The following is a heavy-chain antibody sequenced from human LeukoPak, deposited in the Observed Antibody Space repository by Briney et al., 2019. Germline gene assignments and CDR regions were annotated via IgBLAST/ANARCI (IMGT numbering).Heavy chain of an antibody. D-gene: IGHD3-9*01. CDR2: ISGSGGST. J-gene: IGHJ4*02. CDR1: GFPFSSYA. CDR3: AKLDVYDILTGYYKGIEY. V-gene: IGHV3-23*01. Sequence: HPGGSLRLSCAASGFPFSSYAMSWVRQAPGKGLEWVSAISGSGGSTFYADSVKGRFTISRDNSKNTLYLQMNSLRAEDTAVYYCAKLDVYDILTGYYKGIEYWGQGTLVTVYS.